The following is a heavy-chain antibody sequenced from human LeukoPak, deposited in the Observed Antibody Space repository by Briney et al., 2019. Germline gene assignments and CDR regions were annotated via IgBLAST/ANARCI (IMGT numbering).Heavy chain of an antibody. V-gene: IGHV3-23*01. CDR3: ATTKQARRYFDY. J-gene: IGHJ4*02. CDR1: GFTFSSNP. CDR2: INPSGGNT. Sequence: GGSLRLSCAGSGFTFSSNPLSWVRQAPGKGLEWVSAINPSGGNTYYADSVRGRFTISRDNSKNTLYLQMNTLRAEDTAVYYCATTKQARRYFDYWGQGTLVTVSS. D-gene: IGHD1-1*01.